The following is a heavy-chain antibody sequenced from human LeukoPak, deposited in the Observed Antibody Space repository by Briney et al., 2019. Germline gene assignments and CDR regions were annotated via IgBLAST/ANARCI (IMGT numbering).Heavy chain of an antibody. D-gene: IGHD2-2*01. V-gene: IGHV4-39*01. CDR2: IYYSGST. CDR1: GGSISSSSYY. J-gene: IGHJ6*02. Sequence: SETLSLTCTVSGGSISSSSYYWGWIRQPPGKGLKWIGSIYYSGSTYYNPSLKSRVTISVDTSKNQFSLKLSSVTAADTAVYYCARVTVVPAATSDYYYYGMDVWGQGTTVTVSS. CDR3: ARVTVVPAATSDYYYYGMDV.